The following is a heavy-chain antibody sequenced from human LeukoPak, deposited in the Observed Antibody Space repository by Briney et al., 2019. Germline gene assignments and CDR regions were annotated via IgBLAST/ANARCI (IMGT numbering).Heavy chain of an antibody. J-gene: IGHJ4*02. V-gene: IGHV3-48*03. CDR1: GFTFSSYE. CDR3: ARDDYGDYGWVDY. CDR2: ISSSGSTI. Sequence: GGSLRLSCAASGFTFSSYEMNWVRQAPGKGLEWVSYISSSGSTIYYADSVKGRFTISRDNAKNSLYLQMNSLRAEDTAVYYCARDDYGDYGWVDYWGQGTLVTVSS. D-gene: IGHD4-17*01.